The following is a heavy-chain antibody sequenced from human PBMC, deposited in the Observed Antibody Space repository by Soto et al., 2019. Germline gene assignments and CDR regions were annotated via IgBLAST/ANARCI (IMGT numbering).Heavy chain of an antibody. CDR2: IWYDGSNK. J-gene: IGHJ6*02. CDR1: GFTFSSYG. CDR3: ARSEDSSSWYLRVLARYGMDV. V-gene: IGHV3-33*01. D-gene: IGHD6-13*01. Sequence: QVQLVESGGGVVQPGRSLRLSCAASGFTFSSYGMHWVRQAPGKGLEWVAVIWYDGSNKYYADSVKGRFTISRDNSKNTLYLQMNSLRAEDTAVYYCARSEDSSSWYLRVLARYGMDVWGQGTTVTVSS.